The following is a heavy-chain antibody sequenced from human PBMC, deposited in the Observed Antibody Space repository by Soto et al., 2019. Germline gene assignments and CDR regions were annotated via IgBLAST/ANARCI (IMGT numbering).Heavy chain of an antibody. CDR2: IDPSDSYT. J-gene: IGHJ6*02. Sequence: GESLKISCKGSGYSFTSYWISWVRQMPGKGLEWMGRIDPSDSYTNYSPSFQGHVTISADKSISTAYLQWSSLKASDTAMYYCARRTTVGDTHYCYYGMDVWGQGTPVTVYS. D-gene: IGHD1-26*01. CDR3: ARRTTVGDTHYCYYGMDV. CDR1: GYSFTSYW. V-gene: IGHV5-10-1*01.